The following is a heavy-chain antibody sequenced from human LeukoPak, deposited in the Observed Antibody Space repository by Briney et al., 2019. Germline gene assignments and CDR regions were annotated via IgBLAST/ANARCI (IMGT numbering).Heavy chain of an antibody. D-gene: IGHD1-26*01. V-gene: IGHV1-46*01. CDR2: INPSGGST. Sequence: ASVKVSCKASGYTFTSYYMHWVRQAPGQGLEWMGIINPSGGSTIYAQKFQGRVTMTEDTSTDTAYMELSSLRSEDTAVYYCATGPGATLGYWGQGTLVTVSS. CDR3: ATGPGATLGY. CDR1: GYTFTSYY. J-gene: IGHJ4*02.